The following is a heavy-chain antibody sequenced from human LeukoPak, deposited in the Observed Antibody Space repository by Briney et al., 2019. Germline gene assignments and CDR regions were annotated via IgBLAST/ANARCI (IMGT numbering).Heavy chain of an antibody. Sequence: SGGSLRLSCAASGFSFSSTWMHWVRQVPGKGLVWVSRINSDGSTIYADSVKGRFTISRDNTKNTLYLQMNSLRAEDTAVYYCAREGATTAFDYWGQGTLVTVSS. CDR3: AREGATTAFDY. J-gene: IGHJ4*02. V-gene: IGHV3-74*01. CDR1: GFSFSSTW. D-gene: IGHD1-26*01. CDR2: INSDGST.